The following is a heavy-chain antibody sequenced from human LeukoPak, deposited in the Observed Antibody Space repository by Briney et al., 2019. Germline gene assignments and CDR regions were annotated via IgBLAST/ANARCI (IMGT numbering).Heavy chain of an antibody. V-gene: IGHV3-30*01. CDR1: GFTFSSYS. J-gene: IGHJ4*02. D-gene: IGHD6-13*01. CDR2: VSYDGSNT. CDR3: ARGSTKANSWLNY. Sequence: GGSLRLSCAASGFTFSSYSMHWVRQAPGKGLEWVAVVSYDGSNTYYADSVKGRFTISRDSSKNTLYLQLNSLGADETAVYYCARGSTKANSWLNYWGQGTLVTVSS.